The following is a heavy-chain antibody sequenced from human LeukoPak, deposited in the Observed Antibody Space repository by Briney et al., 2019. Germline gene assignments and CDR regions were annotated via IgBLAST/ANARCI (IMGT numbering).Heavy chain of an antibody. V-gene: IGHV4-39*07. CDR2: IYHSGST. D-gene: IGHD2-2*01. CDR3: ARAEDIVVVPAAAFDI. CDR1: GGSISSSSYY. J-gene: IGHJ3*02. Sequence: SETLSLTCTVSGGSISSSSYYWGWIRQPPGKGLEWIGSIYHSGSTYYNPSLKSRVTISVDTSKNQFSLKLSSVTAADTAVYYCARAEDIVVVPAAAFDIWGQGTMVTVSS.